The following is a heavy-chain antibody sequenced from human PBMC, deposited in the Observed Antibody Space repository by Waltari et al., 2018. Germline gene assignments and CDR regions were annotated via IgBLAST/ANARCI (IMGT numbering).Heavy chain of an antibody. J-gene: IGHJ3*02. Sequence: QVQLQPWGAGLLQPSETLSLTCAVYGGSFSGSYWSCIRSPPGNGLEWIGEINHSGSTNYNPSLKSRVTISVDTSKNQFSLKLSSVTAADTAVYYCARARGFWSGFALTRIFYAFDIWGQGTMVTVSS. D-gene: IGHD3-3*01. V-gene: IGHV4-34*01. CDR1: GGSFSGSY. CDR3: ARARGFWSGFALTRIFYAFDI. CDR2: INHSGST.